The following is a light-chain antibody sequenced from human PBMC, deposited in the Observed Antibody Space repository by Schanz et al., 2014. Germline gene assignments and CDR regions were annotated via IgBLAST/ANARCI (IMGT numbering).Light chain of an antibody. CDR1: SSDVGGYNY. CDR2: DVS. V-gene: IGLV2-14*01. CDR3: AAWDDSLDGWA. Sequence: QSALTQPASVSGSPGQSITISCTGTSSDVGGYNYVSWYQQYPGKAPKLMIYDVSNRPSGVSNRFSGSKSGNTASLTISGLQAEDEADYYCAAWDDSLDGWAFGGGTKLTVL. J-gene: IGLJ3*02.